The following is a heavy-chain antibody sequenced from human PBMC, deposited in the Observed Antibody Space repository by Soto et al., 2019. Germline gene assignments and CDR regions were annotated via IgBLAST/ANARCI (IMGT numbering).Heavy chain of an antibody. CDR3: AKESDIVVLPAAIY. CDR1: GFTFSSYS. Sequence: GGSLRLSCAASGFTFSSYSMNWVRQAPGKGLEWVSYISSSSSNIYYADSVKGRFTISRDNAKNSLYLQMNSLRAEDTAVYYCAKESDIVVLPAAIYWGQGTLVTVSS. D-gene: IGHD2-2*01. CDR2: ISSSSSNI. V-gene: IGHV3-48*01. J-gene: IGHJ4*02.